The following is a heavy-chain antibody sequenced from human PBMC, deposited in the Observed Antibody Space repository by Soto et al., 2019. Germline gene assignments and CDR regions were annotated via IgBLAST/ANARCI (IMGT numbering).Heavy chain of an antibody. V-gene: IGHV3-23*01. J-gene: IGHJ4*02. D-gene: IGHD3-10*01. CDR3: AKDWAMVRGVIITS. CDR1: GFTFSSYA. Sequence: GGSLRLSCAASGFTFSSYAMSWVRQAPGKGLEWVSAISGSGGSTYYADSVKGRFTISRDNSKNTLYLQMNSLRAEDTAVYYCAKDWAMVRGVIITSWGQGTMVTVYS. CDR2: ISGSGGST.